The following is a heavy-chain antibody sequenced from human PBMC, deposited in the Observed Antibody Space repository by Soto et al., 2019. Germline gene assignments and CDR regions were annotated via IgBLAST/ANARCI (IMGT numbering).Heavy chain of an antibody. D-gene: IGHD2-2*01. J-gene: IGHJ6*02. CDR2: IIPIFGTA. Sequence: SVKVSCKASGGTFSSYAISWVRQAPGQGLEWMGGIIPIFGTANYAQKFQGRVTITADESTSTAYMELSSLRSEDTAVYYCAFQDIVVVPAAMPTYGMDVWGQGTTVTVSS. V-gene: IGHV1-69*13. CDR3: AFQDIVVVPAAMPTYGMDV. CDR1: GGTFSSYA.